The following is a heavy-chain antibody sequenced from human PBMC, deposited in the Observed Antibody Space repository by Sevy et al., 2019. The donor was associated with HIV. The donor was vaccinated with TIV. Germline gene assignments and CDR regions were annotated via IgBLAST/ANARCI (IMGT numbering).Heavy chain of an antibody. Sequence: GGSLRLSCAASGFTFSSYAMHWVRQAPGKGLEWVAVISCDGSNKYYADSVKGRFTISRDNSKNTLYLQMNSLRAEDTAVYYCARERDSGFSDYWGQGTLVTVSS. CDR1: GFTFSSYA. D-gene: IGHD3-22*01. V-gene: IGHV3-30-3*01. CDR3: ARERDSGFSDY. J-gene: IGHJ4*02. CDR2: ISCDGSNK.